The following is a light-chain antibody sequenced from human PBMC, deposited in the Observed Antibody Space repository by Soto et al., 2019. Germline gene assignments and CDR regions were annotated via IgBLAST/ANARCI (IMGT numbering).Light chain of an antibody. V-gene: IGKV1-5*01. J-gene: IGKJ1*01. CDR1: QTISNW. Sequence: IQMTQSPSTLSASVGDRVTITCRASQTISNWLAWYQQKPGKAPKLLIYDASSLQSGVPSRFSGSGSGTEFTLTISSLQPEDFATYYCQQYSNYSPWTFGQGTKVEIK. CDR3: QQYSNYSPWT. CDR2: DAS.